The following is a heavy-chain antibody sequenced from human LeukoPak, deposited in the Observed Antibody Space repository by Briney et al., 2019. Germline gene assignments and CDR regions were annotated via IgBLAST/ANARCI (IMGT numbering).Heavy chain of an antibody. CDR1: GGSISSSNW. J-gene: IGHJ4*02. CDR3: ARANGDYPDY. D-gene: IGHD4-17*01. CDR2: IYHSGST. V-gene: IGHV4-4*02. Sequence: SETLSLTCAVSGGSISSSNWWSWVRQPPGKGLEWIGEIYHSGSTNYNPSLKSRVTISVDKSKNQFSLKLSSVTADTAVYYCARANGDYPDYWGQGTLVTVSS.